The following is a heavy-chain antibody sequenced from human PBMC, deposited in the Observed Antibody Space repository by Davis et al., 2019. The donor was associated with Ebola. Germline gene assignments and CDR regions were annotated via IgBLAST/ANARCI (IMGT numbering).Heavy chain of an antibody. Sequence: GGSLRLSCAASGFTFSSYWMSWVRQAPGKGLEWVANIKKDGSDIYYVDSVKGRFTFSRDNARNSLYLQMNSLRAEETAVYYCARVAGTKYSTGWNDYFEDWGQGTLVTVSS. V-gene: IGHV3-7*01. CDR1: GFTFSSYW. CDR2: IKKDGSDI. D-gene: IGHD6-19*01. J-gene: IGHJ4*02. CDR3: ARVAGTKYSTGWNDYFED.